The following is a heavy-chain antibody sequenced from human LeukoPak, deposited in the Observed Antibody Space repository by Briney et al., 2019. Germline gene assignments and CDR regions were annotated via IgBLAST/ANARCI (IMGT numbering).Heavy chain of an antibody. D-gene: IGHD3-22*01. Sequence: KASETLSPTCTVSGGSISSSSYYWGWIRQPPGKGLEWIGSIYYSGSTYYNPSLKSRVTISVDTSKNQFSLKLSSVTAADTAVYYCARHGRVGYDSSGYYEHFDYWGQGTLVTVSS. J-gene: IGHJ4*02. CDR3: ARHGRVGYDSSGYYEHFDY. V-gene: IGHV4-39*01. CDR1: GGSISSSSYY. CDR2: IYYSGST.